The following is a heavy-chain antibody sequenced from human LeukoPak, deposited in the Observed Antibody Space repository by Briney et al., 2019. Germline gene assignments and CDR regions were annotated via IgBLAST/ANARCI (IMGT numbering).Heavy chain of an antibody. D-gene: IGHD2-15*01. CDR1: GYTFTSYY. Sequence: GASVKVSCKASGYTFTSYYMHWVRQAPGQGLEWMGIINPSGGSTSYAQKFQGRVTMTRDTSTSTAYMALRRLTSDDTAVYYCARGPPEYCSGGSCYSGRNWFDPWGQGTLVTVSS. J-gene: IGHJ5*02. CDR3: ARGPPEYCSGGSCYSGRNWFDP. CDR2: INPSGGST. V-gene: IGHV1-46*01.